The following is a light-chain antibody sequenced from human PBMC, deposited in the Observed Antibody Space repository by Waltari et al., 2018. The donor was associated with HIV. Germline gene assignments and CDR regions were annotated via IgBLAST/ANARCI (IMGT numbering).Light chain of an antibody. J-gene: IGKJ3*01. CDR1: EIVSSNS. V-gene: IGKV3-20*01. CDR2: GAS. CDR3: QQYGSSSFT. Sequence: IVLTQSPGTLILSLGETAILPYWAGEIVSSNSLAWCQQKPGQDPRHLTYGASTRATGIPDRFSGSGSGKDFTLTISGLEPEDFAMYYCQQYGSSSFTFGPGTKLDLK.